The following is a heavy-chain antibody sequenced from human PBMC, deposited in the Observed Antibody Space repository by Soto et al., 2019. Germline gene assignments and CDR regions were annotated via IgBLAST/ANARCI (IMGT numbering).Heavy chain of an antibody. CDR2: INHLETT. Sequence: PSETLSLTCTVSGASITYGAYSWSWIRQTPGKGLEWIGYINHLETTFYNPSFESRHTLSIDRTKNQFSLNLKSMSAADRAVYFCARGGGFDSFDYWGQGILVTVSS. CDR3: ARGGGFDSFDY. V-gene: IGHV4-30-2*01. J-gene: IGHJ4*02. D-gene: IGHD3-10*01. CDR1: GASITYGAYS.